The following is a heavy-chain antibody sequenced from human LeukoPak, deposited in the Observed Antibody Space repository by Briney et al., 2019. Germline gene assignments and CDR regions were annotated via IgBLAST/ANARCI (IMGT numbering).Heavy chain of an antibody. D-gene: IGHD2-2*01. J-gene: IGHJ5*02. CDR2: IYWDDDK. CDR1: GFSLSTSGVG. Sequence: SGPTLVNPTQTLTLTCTFSGFSLSTSGVGVGWIRQPPGKALEWLALIYWDDDKRYGPSLKSRLTITKDTSKNQVVLTMTNMDPVDTATYYCARVRAKYQLTYNWFDPWGQGTLVTVSS. CDR3: ARVRAKYQLTYNWFDP. V-gene: IGHV2-5*05.